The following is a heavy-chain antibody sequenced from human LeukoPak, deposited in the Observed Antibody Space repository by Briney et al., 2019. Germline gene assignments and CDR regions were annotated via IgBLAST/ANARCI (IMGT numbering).Heavy chain of an antibody. CDR3: VRHLPCFGCYYYMDV. V-gene: IGHV4-30-2*01. CDR1: GGSINSGGFY. Sequence: SETLSLTCTVSGGSINSGGFYWSWIRQPPGKGLEWIGYIYQSGSTYYNPSLKSRVTISVDRSKNQFYLNLTSVTAADTAVYYCVRHLPCFGCYYYMDVWGRGTTVTVSS. CDR2: IYQSGST. D-gene: IGHD6-19*01. J-gene: IGHJ6*03.